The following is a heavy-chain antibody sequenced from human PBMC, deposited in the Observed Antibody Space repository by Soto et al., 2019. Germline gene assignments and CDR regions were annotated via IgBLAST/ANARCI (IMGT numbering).Heavy chain of an antibody. CDR1: GFTFSNAW. Sequence: EVQLVESGGGLVKPGGSLRLSCAASGFTFSNAWMNRVRQAPGKGLEWVGRIKSKTDGGTTDYAAPVKGRFTISRDDSKNTLYLQMNSLKTEDTAVYYCTTGYCISTSCYYYGMDVWGQGTTVTVSS. CDR3: TTGYCISTSCYYYGMDV. J-gene: IGHJ6*02. V-gene: IGHV3-15*07. D-gene: IGHD2-2*01. CDR2: IKSKTDGGTT.